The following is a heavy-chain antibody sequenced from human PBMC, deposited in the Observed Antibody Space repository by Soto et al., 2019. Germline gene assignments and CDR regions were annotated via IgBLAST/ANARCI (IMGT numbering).Heavy chain of an antibody. CDR1: GFSFSSYW. Sequence: EVQLVESGGGLVQPGGSLRLSCAASGFSFSSYWMHWVRQAPGRGLMWVSRINTDGTSTSYADSVKGRFTISRDNGKNTLYLQMNSLRAEDTAVYYCARGSGFHAGVHGYWGQGILITVSS. V-gene: IGHV3-74*01. D-gene: IGHD6-25*01. CDR3: ARGSGFHAGVHGY. J-gene: IGHJ4*02. CDR2: INTDGTST.